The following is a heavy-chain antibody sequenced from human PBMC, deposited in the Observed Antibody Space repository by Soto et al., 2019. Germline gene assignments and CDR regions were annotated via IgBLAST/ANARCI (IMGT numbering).Heavy chain of an antibody. CDR2: IYYTGGST. CDR3: ARREFSYGSFDY. V-gene: IGHV4-39*01. D-gene: IGHD5-18*01. Sequence: HLQLQESGPGLVKPSETLSLTCTVSGGSISSSGYYWGWIRQPQGKGLEWIGSIYYTGGSTYHNPPHRSRVTMSVDTSRNQFSLKLNSVTAADTAVYYCARREFSYGSFDYWGQGSLFTVS. CDR1: GGSISSSGYY. J-gene: IGHJ4*02.